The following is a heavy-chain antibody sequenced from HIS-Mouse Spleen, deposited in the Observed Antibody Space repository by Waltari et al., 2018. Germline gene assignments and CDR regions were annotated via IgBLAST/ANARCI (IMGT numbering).Heavy chain of an antibody. V-gene: IGHV4-39*07. CDR1: GGSISSSSYY. J-gene: IGHJ2*01. Sequence: QLQLQESGPGLVKPSETLSLTCTVSGGSISSSSYYWGWIRQPPGKGLEGIGSIDYSGSTYYNPSLKGRVTISVDTSKNQFSLKLSSVTAADTAVYYCAREIPYSSSWYDWYFDLWGRGTLVTVSS. CDR2: IDYSGST. D-gene: IGHD6-13*01. CDR3: AREIPYSSSWYDWYFDL.